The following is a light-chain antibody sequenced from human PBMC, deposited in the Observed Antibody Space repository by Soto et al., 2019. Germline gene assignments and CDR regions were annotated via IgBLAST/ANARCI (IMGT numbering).Light chain of an antibody. V-gene: IGKV3-20*01. Sequence: ELALTQSPGTLYLSPGERATLSCRASQSVSSNYLAWYQQKPGQAPRLLIYGASSRATGIPDRFSGSGSGTDFTLTIRRLEPEDFAVYYCQQYGSSYPWTFGQGTKVDIK. CDR2: GAS. CDR3: QQYGSSYPWT. J-gene: IGKJ1*01. CDR1: QSVSSNY.